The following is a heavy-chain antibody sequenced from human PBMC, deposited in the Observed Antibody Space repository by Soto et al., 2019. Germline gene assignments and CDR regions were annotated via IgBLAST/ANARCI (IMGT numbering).Heavy chain of an antibody. Sequence: PGESLKISCKGSGYSFTSYWISWVRQMPGKGLEWMGRIDPSDSYTNYSPSFQGHVTISADKSISTAYLQWSSLKASDTAMYCCASGGLGLRPSDYWRQGTLVTVYS. V-gene: IGHV5-10-1*01. J-gene: IGHJ4*02. CDR1: GYSFTSYW. D-gene: IGHD6-6*01. CDR2: IDPSDSYT. CDR3: ASGGLGLRPSDY.